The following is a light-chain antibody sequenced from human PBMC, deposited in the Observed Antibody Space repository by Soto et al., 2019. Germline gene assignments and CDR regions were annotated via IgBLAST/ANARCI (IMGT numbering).Light chain of an antibody. V-gene: IGLV2-8*01. CDR1: SSDVGGYNF. Sequence: QSALTQPPSASGSPGQSVTISCTGTSSDVGGYNFVSWYRQYPGKAPQLIIYEVTKRPSGFPDRFSGSKSGNTASLTVSGLQAEDEADYYCSSYAATNNYVFGSGTNVTVL. CDR2: EVT. CDR3: SSYAATNNYV. J-gene: IGLJ1*01.